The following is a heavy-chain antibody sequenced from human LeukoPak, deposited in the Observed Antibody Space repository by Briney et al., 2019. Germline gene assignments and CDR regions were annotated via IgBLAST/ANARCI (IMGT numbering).Heavy chain of an antibody. CDR2: IYYSGYT. J-gene: IGHJ5*02. Sequence: SETLSLTCTVSGGSISSGGYYWSWIRQHPGKGLEWIGYIYYSGYTNYNPSLKSRVTISVDTSENQFSLKVSSVTVADTAVYYCARGSKTGYSSSWQFDPWGQGTLVTVSS. D-gene: IGHD6-13*01. V-gene: IGHV4-31*03. CDR1: GGSISSGGYY. CDR3: ARGSKTGYSSSWQFDP.